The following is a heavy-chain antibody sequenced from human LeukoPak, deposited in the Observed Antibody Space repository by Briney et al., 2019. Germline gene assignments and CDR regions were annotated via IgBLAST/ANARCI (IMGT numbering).Heavy chain of an antibody. CDR2: MNPNSGNT. J-gene: IGHJ4*02. V-gene: IGHV1-8*03. D-gene: IGHD2-15*01. Sequence: ASVKVSCKASGYTFTSYDINWVRQATGQGLEWMGWMNPNSGNTGYAQKFQGRVTITRNTSISTAYMELSSLRAEDTALYYCAKDISCSGGSCYSLDYWGQGTLVTVSS. CDR1: GYTFTSYD. CDR3: AKDISCSGGSCYSLDY.